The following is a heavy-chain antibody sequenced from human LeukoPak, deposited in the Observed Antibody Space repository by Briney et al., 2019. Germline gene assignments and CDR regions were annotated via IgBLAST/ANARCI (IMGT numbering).Heavy chain of an antibody. CDR1: GGSISSYY. CDR2: IYYSGST. Sequence: SETLSLTCTVSGGSISSYYWSWIRQPPGKGLEWIGYIYYSGSTNYNPSLKSRVAISVDTSKNQSSLKLSSVTAADTAVYYCARGPRITMVRGVIIDSDPLGCYDYWGQGTLVTVSS. D-gene: IGHD3-10*01. CDR3: ARGPRITMVRGVIIDSDPLGCYDY. J-gene: IGHJ4*02. V-gene: IGHV4-59*01.